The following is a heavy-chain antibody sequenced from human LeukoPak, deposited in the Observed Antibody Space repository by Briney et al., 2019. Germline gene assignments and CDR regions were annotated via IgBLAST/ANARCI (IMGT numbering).Heavy chain of an antibody. CDR2: IYHSGST. CDR1: GVSISSSYSY. J-gene: IGHJ4*02. D-gene: IGHD3-3*01. CDR3: TGNGYYSLEY. V-gene: IGHV4-39*07. Sequence: PSETLSLTCTVSGVSISSSYSYWGWIRQPPGKGLEWIGEIYHSGSTNYNPSLKSRVIISVDKSKNQFSLKLSSVTAADTAVYYCTGNGYYSLEYWGQGTLVTVSS.